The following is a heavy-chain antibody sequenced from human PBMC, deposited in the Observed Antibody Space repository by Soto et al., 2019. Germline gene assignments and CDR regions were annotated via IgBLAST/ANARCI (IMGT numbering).Heavy chain of an antibody. Sequence: EVQLVESGGGLVKPGGSLRLSCVGSAFIFSDHSMNWVRQAPGKGLEWVTSIGDTGTFIYYADSVKGRFTISRDNAKNSLFLQMDSLRPEDTAVYYCARDQRYLRQGYSYYWGQGTLVTVSS. CDR3: ARDQRYLRQGYSYY. D-gene: IGHD4-4*01. CDR1: AFIFSDHS. J-gene: IGHJ4*02. CDR2: IGDTGTFI. V-gene: IGHV3-21*01.